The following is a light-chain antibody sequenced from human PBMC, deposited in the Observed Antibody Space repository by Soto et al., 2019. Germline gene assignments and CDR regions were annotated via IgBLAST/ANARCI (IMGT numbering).Light chain of an antibody. CDR1: PGISTW. V-gene: IGKV1-5*01. CDR3: QQYNSDSRT. Sequence: DIQMTQSPSTLSASVGDRVTITCRASPGISTWLAWYQQKPGNAPKLRIFDASNLASGVPSRFSGSGSGTEFTLTIDSLQPDDFATYDCQQYNSDSRTFGQGTELDIK. J-gene: IGKJ1*01. CDR2: DAS.